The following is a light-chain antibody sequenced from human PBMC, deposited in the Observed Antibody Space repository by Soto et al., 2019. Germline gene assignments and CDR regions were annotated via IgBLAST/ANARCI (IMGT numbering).Light chain of an antibody. CDR2: GNS. Sequence: QSVLTQPPSVCGDPGQRVTISCTGSSSNIGAGYDVHWYQQLPGTAPKLLIYGNSNRPSGVPDRFSGSKSGTSASLAITGLQAEDEADYYCQSYDSSLSGYVFGTGTKVTVL. J-gene: IGLJ1*01. CDR3: QSYDSSLSGYV. CDR1: SSNIGAGYD. V-gene: IGLV1-40*01.